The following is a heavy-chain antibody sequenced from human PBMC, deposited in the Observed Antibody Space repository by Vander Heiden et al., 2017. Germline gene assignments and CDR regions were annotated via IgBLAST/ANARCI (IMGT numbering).Heavy chain of an antibody. CDR1: GFTFSDSW. J-gene: IGHJ6*02. CDR3: AKCNLWFGELSV. Sequence: EVQLVESGGGLVQPGGSLRLSCAASGFTFSDSWMSWVRQAPGKGLEWVANIKKDGSEKYYVDSVKGRFTISRDNAKNSLFLQMNSLRAEDTAVYFCAKCNLWFGELSVWGQGTTVTVSS. CDR2: IKKDGSEK. V-gene: IGHV3-7*01. D-gene: IGHD3-10*01.